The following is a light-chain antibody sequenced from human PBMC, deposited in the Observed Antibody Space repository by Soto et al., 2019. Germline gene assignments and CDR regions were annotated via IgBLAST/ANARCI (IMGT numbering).Light chain of an antibody. V-gene: IGLV1-44*01. CDR1: SSNIGSNT. Sequence: QSVLTQPPSASGTPGQRVTISCSGSSSNIGSNTVTWYQQLPGTAPKLLIYSNNQRPSGVPSRFSGSKSGTSASLAISGLQSEDEADYYCATWDDSLAWVFGGGTKVTVL. CDR2: SNN. J-gene: IGLJ3*02. CDR3: ATWDDSLAWV.